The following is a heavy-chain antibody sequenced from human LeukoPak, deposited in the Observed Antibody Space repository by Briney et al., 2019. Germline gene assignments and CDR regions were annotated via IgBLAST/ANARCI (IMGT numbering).Heavy chain of an antibody. CDR1: GFTFNSYA. D-gene: IGHD3-16*02. J-gene: IGHJ4*02. V-gene: IGHV3-23*01. Sequence: GSLRLSCAASGFTFNSYAMSWVRQAPGKGLEWVSAISGSGGSTYYADSVKGRFAISRDNSKDTLYLQMNSLRAEDTAVYYCAKDRSGVYDYVWGSYRYSLQFDYWGQGTLVTVSS. CDR2: ISGSGGST. CDR3: AKDRSGVYDYVWGSYRYSLQFDY.